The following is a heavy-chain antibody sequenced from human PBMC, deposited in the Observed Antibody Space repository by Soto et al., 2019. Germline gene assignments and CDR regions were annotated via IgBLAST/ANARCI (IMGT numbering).Heavy chain of an antibody. CDR2: IFYSGST. CDR1: GGTSINYY. CDR3: ARDGKVSGSATHWFDP. V-gene: IGHV4-59*01. J-gene: IGHJ5*02. D-gene: IGHD1-26*01. Sequence: PSETHSLTCTVSGGTSINYYWSWIRQPPGKGLEWIGCIFYSGSTNYSPSLRSRVTISVDTSKNQFSLELSSVTAADTAVYYCARDGKVSGSATHWFDPWGQGTLVTVSS.